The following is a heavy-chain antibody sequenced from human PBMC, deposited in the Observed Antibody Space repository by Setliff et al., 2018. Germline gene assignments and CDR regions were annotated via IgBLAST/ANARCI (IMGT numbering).Heavy chain of an antibody. J-gene: IGHJ6*03. CDR2: IYTSGST. CDR1: GGSTSSYY. Sequence: PSETLSLTCTVSGGSTSSYYWSRIRQPAGKGLEWIGRIYTSGSTNYNPSLKSRVTMSVDTSKNQFSLKLSSVTAADTAVYYCARVSTVTTWPYYYYMDVWGKGTTVTVSS. V-gene: IGHV4-4*07. D-gene: IGHD4-4*01. CDR3: ARVSTVTTWPYYYYMDV.